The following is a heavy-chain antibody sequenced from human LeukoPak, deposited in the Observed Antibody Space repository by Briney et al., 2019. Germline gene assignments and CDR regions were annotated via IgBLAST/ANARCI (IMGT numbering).Heavy chain of an antibody. CDR3: ARDYDSPPAYYYYYGMDV. CDR1: GFTFSSYA. D-gene: IGHD3-16*01. CDR2: ISGSGGST. Sequence: GGSLRLSCAASGFTFSSYAMSWVRQAPGKGLEWVSSISGSGGSTYYADSVKGRFTISRDNSKNTLYLQMNSLRAEDTAVYYCARDYDSPPAYYYYYGMDVWGQGTTVTVSS. J-gene: IGHJ6*02. V-gene: IGHV3-23*01.